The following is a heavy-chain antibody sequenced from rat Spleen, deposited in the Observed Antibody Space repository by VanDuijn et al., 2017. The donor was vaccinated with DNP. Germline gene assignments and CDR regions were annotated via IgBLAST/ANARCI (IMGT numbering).Heavy chain of an antibody. J-gene: IGHJ4*01. Sequence: EVQLVESGGGLVQPGRSMKLSCAASGFTFSSFPMAWVRQAPTKGLEWVATISTSGGSTYYRDSVKGRFTISRDNAKSTLYLQMNSLRSEDTATYYCTRVGDLAGGAMDAWGQGTSVTVSS. CDR3: TRVGDLAGGAMDA. CDR2: ISTSGGST. V-gene: IGHV5-46*01. CDR1: GFTFSSFP. D-gene: IGHD4-3*01.